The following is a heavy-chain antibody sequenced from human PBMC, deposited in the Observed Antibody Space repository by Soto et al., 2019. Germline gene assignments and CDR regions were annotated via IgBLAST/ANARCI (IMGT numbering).Heavy chain of an antibody. CDR2: VWKDGSNR. J-gene: IGHJ4*02. CDR3: AKVPRGSNFGYYNF. Sequence: LRLSCAASGIAFSDYGMHWVRQAPGKGLEWVAGVWKDGSNRYYVDSVKGRFTISRDNSKNTLYLQMNSLRDEDTAVYYCAKVPRGSNFGYYNFWGQGTLVTVSS. V-gene: IGHV3-30*18. CDR1: GIAFSDYG. D-gene: IGHD5-18*01.